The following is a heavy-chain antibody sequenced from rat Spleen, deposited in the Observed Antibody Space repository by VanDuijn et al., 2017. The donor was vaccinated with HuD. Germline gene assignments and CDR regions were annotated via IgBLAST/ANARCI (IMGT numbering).Heavy chain of an antibody. J-gene: IGHJ2*01. CDR1: GFTFNNYW. CDR3: TGPFDY. V-gene: IGHV5-31*01. CDR2: ITNAGGST. Sequence: EVQLVESGGGPVQPGRSLKLSCVASGFTFNNYWMTWIRQAPGKGLEWVASITNAGGSTHYPDSVKGRFTISRDNAKSTLYLQMNSLRSEDTATYYCTGPFDYWGQGVMVTVSS.